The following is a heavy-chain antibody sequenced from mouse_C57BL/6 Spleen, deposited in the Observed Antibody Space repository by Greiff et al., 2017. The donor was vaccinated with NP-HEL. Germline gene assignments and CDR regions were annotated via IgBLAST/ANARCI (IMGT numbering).Heavy chain of an antibody. D-gene: IGHD1-1*01. CDR1: GYTFTSYW. CDR2: IDPSDSYT. J-gene: IGHJ2*01. V-gene: IGHV1-69*01. Sequence: QVQLQQPGAELVMPGASVKLSCKASGYTFTSYWMHWVKQRPGQGLEWIGEIDPSDSYTNYNQKFKGKSTLTVDKSSSTAYLQLSSLTSEDSAVFYCERPSYYDGSSHFDYWGQGTTLTVSS. CDR3: ERPSYYDGSSHFDY.